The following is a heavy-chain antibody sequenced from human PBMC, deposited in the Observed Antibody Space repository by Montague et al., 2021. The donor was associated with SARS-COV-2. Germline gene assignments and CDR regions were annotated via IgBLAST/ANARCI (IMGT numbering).Heavy chain of an antibody. CDR3: ARGEVTNFGILIMLPAAGSFDS. CDR1: GGSFSNYY. CDR2: VDHSGRT. J-gene: IGHJ3*02. V-gene: IGHV4-34*01. D-gene: IGHD3-3*01. Sequence: SETLSLTCAVYGGSFSNYYWSWIRQPPGKGLEWIGEVDHSGRTNYNPSLKSRLSISVDTSMNQFSLKLNSVSAADTAVYYCARGEVTNFGILIMLPAAGSFDSWGQGTKVTVSS.